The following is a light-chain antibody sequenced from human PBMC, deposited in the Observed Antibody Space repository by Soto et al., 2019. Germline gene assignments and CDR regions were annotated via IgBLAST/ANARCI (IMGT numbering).Light chain of an antibody. CDR1: QSVSSY. Sequence: EIVLTQSPATLSLSPGERATLSCRASQSVSSYLAWYQQKPGQAPRLLIYDASNRATGIPARFSGSGSGTDFTLTISSLEPEDFAVYYCQQYYSSPRFGQGTKVEIK. CDR3: QQYYSSPR. J-gene: IGKJ1*01. V-gene: IGKV3-11*01. CDR2: DAS.